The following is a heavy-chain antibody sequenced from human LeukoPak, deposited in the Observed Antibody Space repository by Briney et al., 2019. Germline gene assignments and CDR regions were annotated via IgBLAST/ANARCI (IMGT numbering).Heavy chain of an antibody. D-gene: IGHD6-13*01. V-gene: IGHV4-34*01. CDR1: GGSFSGYF. J-gene: IGHJ4*02. CDR3: ARRQPVLAAGTDH. Sequence: PSETLSLTCAVYGGSFSGYFWSWIRQPPGKGLEWIGEIDHSGSTNYNPSLKGRVTISVDTSKNQFSLKLSSVTASDTGVYYCARRQPVLAAGTDHWSQGTLVTVSS. CDR2: IDHSGST.